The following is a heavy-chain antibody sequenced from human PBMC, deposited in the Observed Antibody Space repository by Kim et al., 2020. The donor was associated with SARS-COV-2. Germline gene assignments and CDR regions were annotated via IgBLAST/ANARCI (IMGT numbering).Heavy chain of an antibody. CDR1: GFTFSSSA. V-gene: IGHV3-73*01. D-gene: IGHD2-15*01. J-gene: IGHJ4*02. CDR2: IRSKANSYAT. CDR3: TRQAVAAIMGFDY. Sequence: GGSLRLSCAASGFTFSSSAMHWVRQASGKGLEWVGRIRSKANSYATAYAASVKGRFTISRDDSKNTAYLQMNSLKTEDTAVYYCTRQAVAAIMGFDYWGQGTLVTVSS.